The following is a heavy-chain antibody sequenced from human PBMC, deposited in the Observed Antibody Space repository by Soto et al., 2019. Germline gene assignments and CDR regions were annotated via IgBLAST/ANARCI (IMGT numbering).Heavy chain of an antibody. Sequence: QVQLVESGGGVVQPGRSLRLSCAASGFTFSSYAMHWVRQAPGKGLEWVAVISYGGSNKYYADSVKGRFTISRDNSKKTLYLQMNSLRAEDTAVYYCARDPGTVTTVDYYYGMDVWGQGTTVTVSS. CDR3: ARDPGTVTTVDYYYGMDV. CDR1: GFTFSSYA. J-gene: IGHJ6*02. V-gene: IGHV3-30-3*01. D-gene: IGHD4-17*01. CDR2: ISYGGSNK.